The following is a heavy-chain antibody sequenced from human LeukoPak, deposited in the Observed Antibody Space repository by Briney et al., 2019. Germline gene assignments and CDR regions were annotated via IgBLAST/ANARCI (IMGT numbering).Heavy chain of an antibody. V-gene: IGHV4-34*01. CDR3: ARGPSARYFDL. CDR1: GGSFSGYY. Sequence: SETLALTCAVYGGSFSGYYWSCIRQPPGKGLEWIGEINHSGSTNYNPSLKSRVTISVDTSKNQFSLKLSSVTAADTAVYYCARGPSARYFDLWGRGTLVTVSS. J-gene: IGHJ2*01. CDR2: INHSGST.